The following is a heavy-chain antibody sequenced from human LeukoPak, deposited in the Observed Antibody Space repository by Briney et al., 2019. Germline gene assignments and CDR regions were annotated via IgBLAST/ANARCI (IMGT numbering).Heavy chain of an antibody. V-gene: IGHV1-18*01. CDR3: ARDSSAGFDAFDI. CDR2: ISAYNGNT. J-gene: IGHJ3*02. D-gene: IGHD6-19*01. Sequence: ASVKVSCKASGYTFTSYGISWVRQAPGQGLEWMGWISAYNGNTNYAQKLQGRVTMTTDTSTNTAYMELRTLLSDDTAVYYCARDSSAGFDAFDIWGQGTMVTVSS. CDR1: GYTFTSYG.